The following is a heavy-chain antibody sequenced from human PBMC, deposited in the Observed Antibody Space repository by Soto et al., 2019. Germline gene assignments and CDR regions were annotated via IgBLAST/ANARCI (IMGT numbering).Heavy chain of an antibody. D-gene: IGHD6-19*01. Sequence: KASETLSLTCTVSGGSVSSGSYYWSWIRQPPGKGLEWIGYIYYSGSTNYNPSLKSRVTISVDTSTNQFSLKLVSVTAADTAVYYCARDAVRAVAGTTPVFDYWGQGTLLTVSS. V-gene: IGHV4-61*01. CDR2: IYYSGST. CDR3: ARDAVRAVAGTTPVFDY. CDR1: GGSVSSGSYY. J-gene: IGHJ4*02.